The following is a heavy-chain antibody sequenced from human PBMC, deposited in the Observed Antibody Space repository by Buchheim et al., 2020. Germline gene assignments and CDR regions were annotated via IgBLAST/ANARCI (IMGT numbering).Heavy chain of an antibody. Sequence: QVQLQESGPGLVKPSETLSLTCTVSGGSISSYYWSWIRQPPGKGLEWIGYIYYSGSTNYNPSLKSRVTISVDTSKNQFSLKLSSVTAADTAVYYCARELAFSSSWFRWFDPWGQGTL. D-gene: IGHD6-13*01. J-gene: IGHJ5*02. CDR2: IYYSGST. CDR1: GGSISSYY. CDR3: ARELAFSSSWFRWFDP. V-gene: IGHV4-59*01.